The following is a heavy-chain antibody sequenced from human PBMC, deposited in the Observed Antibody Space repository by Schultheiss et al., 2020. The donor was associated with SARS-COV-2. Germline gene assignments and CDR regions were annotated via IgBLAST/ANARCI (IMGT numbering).Heavy chain of an antibody. D-gene: IGHD3-10*01. CDR3: ARDLRHGSGKGGWFDP. CDR2: FDPEDGET. V-gene: IGHV1-24*01. Sequence: ASVKVSCKVSGYTLTELSMHWVRQAPGKGLEWMGGFDPEDGETIYAQKFQGRVTMTTDTSTSTAYMELRSLRSDDTAVYYCARDLRHGSGKGGWFDPWGQGTLVTVSS. J-gene: IGHJ5*02. CDR1: GYTLTELS.